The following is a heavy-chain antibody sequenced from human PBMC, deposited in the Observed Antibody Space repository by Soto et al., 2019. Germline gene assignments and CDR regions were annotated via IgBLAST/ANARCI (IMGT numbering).Heavy chain of an antibody. CDR2: IQSGGPT. CDR1: GFTVGSKY. CDR3: ARDDVLCDGGRCYGVPLDV. Sequence: GGSLRLSCAASGFTVGSKYMSWVRQAPGKGLEWVSLIQSGGPTYYADSVKGRFTISRDTSENTLHLQMDSLRAEDTAVYYCARDDVLCDGGRCYGVPLDVWGEGTTVTVSS. J-gene: IGHJ6*04. V-gene: IGHV3-66*01. D-gene: IGHD2-15*01.